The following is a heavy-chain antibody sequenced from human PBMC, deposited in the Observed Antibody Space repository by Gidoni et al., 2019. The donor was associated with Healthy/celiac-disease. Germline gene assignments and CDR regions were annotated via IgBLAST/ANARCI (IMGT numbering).Heavy chain of an antibody. Sequence: QVQLVESGGGVVQPGRSLRLSCAASGFTFRSYGMHWVRQAPGKGLAWVAVIWYDGSNKYYADSVKGRFTISRDNSKNTLYLQMNSLRAEDTAVYYCARYIAAAGQRDYYGMDVWGQGTTVTVSS. V-gene: IGHV3-33*01. CDR1: GFTFRSYG. CDR3: ARYIAAAGQRDYYGMDV. D-gene: IGHD6-13*01. CDR2: IWYDGSNK. J-gene: IGHJ6*02.